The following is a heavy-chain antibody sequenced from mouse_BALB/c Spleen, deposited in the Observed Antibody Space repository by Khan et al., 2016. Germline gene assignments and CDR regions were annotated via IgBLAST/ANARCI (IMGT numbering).Heavy chain of an antibody. D-gene: IGHD2-1*01. J-gene: IGHJ1*01. CDR2: IHYSGST. Sequence: EVQLQESGPDLVKPSQSLSLTCTVTGYSITSGYSWHWIRQFPGNKLDWMGYIHYSGSTNYNPSLKSRISITRDTSENQFFLQLNSVTTEDTATFYCAHYGNYVGTSWYFDVWGAGTTVTVSS. CDR1: GYSITSGYS. CDR3: AHYGNYVGTSWYFDV. V-gene: IGHV3-1*02.